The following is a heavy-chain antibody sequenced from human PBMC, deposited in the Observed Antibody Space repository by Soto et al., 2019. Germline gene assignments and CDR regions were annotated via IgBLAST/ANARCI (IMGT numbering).Heavy chain of an antibody. D-gene: IGHD2-2*01. CDR1: GGSISSSSYY. V-gene: IGHV4-39*07. J-gene: IGHJ5*02. CDR2: INYSGST. Sequence: SETLSLTCTVSGGSISSSSYYWGWIRQPPGKGLEWIGSINYSGSTYYNPSLKSRVTISVDTSKNQFSLKLSSVTAADTAVYYCARVMVVVPAAMDELGNWFDPWGQGTLVTVSS. CDR3: ARVMVVVPAAMDELGNWFDP.